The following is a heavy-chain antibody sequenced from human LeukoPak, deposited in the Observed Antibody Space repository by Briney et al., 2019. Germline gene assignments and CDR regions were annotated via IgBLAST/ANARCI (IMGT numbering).Heavy chain of an antibody. CDR1: GFTFSSYA. CDR2: ISGSGGST. D-gene: IGHD5-24*01. J-gene: IGHJ4*02. Sequence: GGSLRLSSAASGFTFSSYAMSWVRQAPGKGLEWVSAISGSGGSTYYADSVKGRFTISRDNSKNTLYLQMNSLRAEDTAVYYCAKGGRDGYISYFDYWGQGTLVTVSS. CDR3: AKGGRDGYISYFDY. V-gene: IGHV3-23*01.